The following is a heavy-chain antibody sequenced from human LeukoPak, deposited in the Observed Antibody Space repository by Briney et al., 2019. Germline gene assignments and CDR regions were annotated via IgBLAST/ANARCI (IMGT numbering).Heavy chain of an antibody. CDR3: ARWGHSSSSPPFDY. CDR2: ITFTSNDI. J-gene: IGHJ4*02. V-gene: IGHV3-21*01. D-gene: IGHD6-6*01. CDR1: GFTFSSYS. Sequence: GGSLRLSCAASGFTFSSYSMNWVRQAPGKGLEWVSSITFTSNDIFYADSLKGRFTISRDNAKNSLFLQMSSLRAEDTAVYYCARWGHSSSSPPFDYRGQGTLVTVSS.